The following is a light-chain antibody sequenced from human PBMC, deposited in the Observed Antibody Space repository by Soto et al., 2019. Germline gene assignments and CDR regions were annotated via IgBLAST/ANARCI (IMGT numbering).Light chain of an antibody. J-gene: IGKJ1*01. CDR1: QSVSSSY. Sequence: IVLTQSPGTLSLSPGERATLSCRASQSVSSSYLAWYQQKPGQAPRLLIYGASSRATGIPDRFSGSGSGTDFTLTISSLEPEDSAVYFCQHYGFSQWTFGQGTKVDIK. CDR2: GAS. V-gene: IGKV3-20*01. CDR3: QHYGFSQWT.